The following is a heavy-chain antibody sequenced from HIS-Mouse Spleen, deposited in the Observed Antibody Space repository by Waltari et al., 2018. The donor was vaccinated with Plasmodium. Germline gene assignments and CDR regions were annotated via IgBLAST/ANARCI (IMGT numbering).Heavy chain of an antibody. CDR1: GFTFSSYW. V-gene: IGHV3-7*01. J-gene: IGHJ2*01. CDR3: ASSWYWYFDL. CDR2: IKQDGSDK. D-gene: IGHD6-13*01. Sequence: EVQLVESGGGLVQPGGSLRLSCAASGFTFSSYWMSWVRQAPGKGGEWVYNIKQDGSDKYYVDSVKGRFTISRDNAKNSLYLQMNSLRAEDTAVYYCASSWYWYFDLWGRGTLVTVSS.